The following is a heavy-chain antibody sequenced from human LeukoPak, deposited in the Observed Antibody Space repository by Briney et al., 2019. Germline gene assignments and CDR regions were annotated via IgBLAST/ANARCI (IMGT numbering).Heavy chain of an antibody. V-gene: IGHV3-48*04. D-gene: IGHD3/OR15-3a*01. CDR2: ISSSSTTI. CDR1: GFTFSSYS. CDR3: AREAGDWDAIDI. Sequence: GSLRLSCTASGFTFSSYSLNWVRQAPGKGLEWVSHISSSSTTIYYADSVRGRFTISRDNAKNPLYLQMDSLRAEDTALYYCAREAGDWDAIDIWGQGTMVSVSS. J-gene: IGHJ3*02.